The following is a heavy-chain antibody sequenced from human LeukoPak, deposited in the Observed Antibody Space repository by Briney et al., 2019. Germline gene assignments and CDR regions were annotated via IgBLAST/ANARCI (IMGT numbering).Heavy chain of an antibody. Sequence: SETLSHTCTVSGASISSYSWSWIRQPPGKGLEWIAYIYLDGNTDFQPSLKSRVTMSVDSSKNQVSLKLTSVTAADTAVYFCARRRGDMATIPDYHYYYMDVWGKGTTVTVSS. CDR3: ARRRGDMATIPDYHYYYMDV. J-gene: IGHJ6*03. V-gene: IGHV4-4*08. D-gene: IGHD5-24*01. CDR1: GASISSYS. CDR2: IYLDGNT.